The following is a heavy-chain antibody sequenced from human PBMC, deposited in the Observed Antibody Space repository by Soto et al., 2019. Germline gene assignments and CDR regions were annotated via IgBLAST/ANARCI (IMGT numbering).Heavy chain of an antibody. J-gene: IGHJ5*02. V-gene: IGHV4-34*10. CDR2: INNSGGT. D-gene: IGHD2-8*01. CDR3: ARYPAFCSNGINCPPGP. Sequence: SETLSLTCAVSGGSLSGYYWNWIRRAPGRGLEWIGEINNSGGTNYNPSLKSRLIISMDTAKNQFYLNLTSMTAADTAIYYCARYPAFCSNGINCPPGPWGQGTQVTVSS. CDR1: GGSLSGYY.